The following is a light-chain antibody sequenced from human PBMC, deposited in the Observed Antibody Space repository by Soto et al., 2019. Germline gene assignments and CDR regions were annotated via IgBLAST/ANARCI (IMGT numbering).Light chain of an antibody. V-gene: IGKV3-15*01. CDR2: GAS. J-gene: IGKJ1*01. CDR3: QQYNNWPPDRT. Sequence: EIVMTQSPATLSVSPGERATLSCRASQSVGSNLAWYEQKPGQAPRPLIYGASTRATCIPSRFSGSGSGTEFTLTISSLQSEAFAIYLCQQYNNWPPDRTFGQGTKVEIK. CDR1: QSVGSN.